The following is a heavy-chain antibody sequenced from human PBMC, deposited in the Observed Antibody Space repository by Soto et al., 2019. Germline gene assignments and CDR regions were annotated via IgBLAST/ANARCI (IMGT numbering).Heavy chain of an antibody. D-gene: IGHD1-26*01. Sequence: PVEFRRLACGASGFTFRNYGMHWVRQAPGKGVEWVAVIWYDGNNKYYADSVKGRFTISRDNSKSTVYLDLNNLGAEDTGVSHGADTQPVKLVPLAWVLCFDPCG. CDR1: GFTFRNYG. J-gene: IGHJ5*02. CDR3: ADTQPVKLVPLAWVLCFDP. V-gene: IGHV3-33*01. CDR2: IWYDGNNK.